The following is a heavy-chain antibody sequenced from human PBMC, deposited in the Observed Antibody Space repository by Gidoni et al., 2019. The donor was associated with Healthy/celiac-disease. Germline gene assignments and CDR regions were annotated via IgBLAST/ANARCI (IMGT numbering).Heavy chain of an antibody. CDR1: GCTVSSYA. D-gene: IGHD3-10*01. J-gene: IGHJ6*02. CDR3: AKASGEPFHGMDV. CDR2: ISVSGGST. V-gene: IGHV3-23*01. Sequence: EVQLLESGGGLVQPGGSLRLSCAACGCTVSSYAMSWVRQAPGKGLEWVSAISVSGGSTYYADSVKGRFTISRDNSKNTLYLQMNSLRAEDTAVYYCAKASGEPFHGMDVWGQGTTVTVSS.